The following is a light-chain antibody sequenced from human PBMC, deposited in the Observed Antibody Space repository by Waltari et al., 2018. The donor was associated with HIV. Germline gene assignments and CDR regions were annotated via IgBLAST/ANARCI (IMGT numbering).Light chain of an antibody. CDR3: QSYDSSNQGV. J-gene: IGLJ2*01. Sequence: QLVLTQSTSASASLRASVKLTCTLSSRHSNYAIAWHQHQPEKGPRYSMKPNSDGSHIKGDGVTDRFSGSIDSSANSASLTISGLKTDDEADYYWQSYDSSNQGVFGGGTKLTVL. CDR2: PNSDGSH. V-gene: IGLV4-69*01. CDR1: SRHSNYA.